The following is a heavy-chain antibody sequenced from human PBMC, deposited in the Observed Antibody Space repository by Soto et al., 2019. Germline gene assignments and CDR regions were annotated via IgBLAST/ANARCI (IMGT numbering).Heavy chain of an antibody. CDR2: IYDSGTT. J-gene: IGHJ6*02. CDR3: ARLQWLVRYYYYGMDV. CDR1: GGSTSSYY. V-gene: IGHV4-59*12. D-gene: IGHD6-19*01. Sequence: SETLSLTCTVSGGSTSSYYWSWIRQPPGKGLEWIGYIYDSGTTNSNPSLKSRVTISVDTSKNQFSLKLSSVTAADTAVHYCARLQWLVRYYYYGMDVWGQGTTVTVSS.